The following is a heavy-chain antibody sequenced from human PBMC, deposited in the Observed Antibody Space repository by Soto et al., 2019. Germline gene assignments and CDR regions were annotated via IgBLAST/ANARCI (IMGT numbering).Heavy chain of an antibody. D-gene: IGHD4-17*01. CDR3: ARGPDDSDVPRWDY. CDR1: GYNFNQYY. Sequence: QVQLVQSGAEVRKPGASVRLSCATSGYNFNQYYIHWVRQAPGQGLGWKGIINLRGGTTRYAYKFRGKVTVTGDTSTRTAYMDLSMLRSEDTAVYFCARGPDDSDVPRWDYWGQGTLITVSS. CDR2: INLRGGTT. V-gene: IGHV1-46*02. J-gene: IGHJ4*02.